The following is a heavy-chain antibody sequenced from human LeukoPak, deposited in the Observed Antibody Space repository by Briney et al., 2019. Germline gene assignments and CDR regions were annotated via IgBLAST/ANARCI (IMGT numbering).Heavy chain of an antibody. CDR3: ARGNMTTVTNDY. Sequence: SETLSLTCAVYGGSLSGYYWSWIRQPPGKGLEWIGEINHSGSTNYNPSLKSRVTISVDTSKNQFSLKLSSVTAADTAVYYCARGNMTTVTNDYWGQGTLVTVSS. CDR2: INHSGST. D-gene: IGHD4-17*01. J-gene: IGHJ4*02. V-gene: IGHV4-34*01. CDR1: GGSLSGYY.